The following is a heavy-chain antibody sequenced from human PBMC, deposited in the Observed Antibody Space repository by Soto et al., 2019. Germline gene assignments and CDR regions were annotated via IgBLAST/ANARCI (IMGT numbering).Heavy chain of an antibody. CDR2: IKSKTDGGTT. V-gene: IGHV3-15*01. CDR3: TTDLVATMYWYFDL. CDR1: GLTFSNAW. D-gene: IGHD5-12*01. Sequence: GGSLRLSCAASGLTFSNAWMSWVRRAPGKGLEWVGRIKSKTDGGTTDYAAPVKGRFTISRDDSKNTLYLQMNSLKTEDTAVYYCTTDLVATMYWYFDLWGRGTLVTVSS. J-gene: IGHJ2*01.